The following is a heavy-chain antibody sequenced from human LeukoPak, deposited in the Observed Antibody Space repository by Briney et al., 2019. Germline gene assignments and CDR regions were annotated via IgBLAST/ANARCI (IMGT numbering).Heavy chain of an antibody. J-gene: IGHJ5*02. Sequence: SETLSLTCDVYGGPLSSYYWSWIRQPPGEGLEWIGYIYYRGSTNYNPSLKSRVSMSGDTSKNQISLKLSSVTAADTAVYYCARVPRGGDRFDPWGQGTLVTVSS. V-gene: IGHV4-59*01. CDR2: IYYRGST. CDR3: ARVPRGGDRFDP. CDR1: GGPLSSYY. D-gene: IGHD3-16*01.